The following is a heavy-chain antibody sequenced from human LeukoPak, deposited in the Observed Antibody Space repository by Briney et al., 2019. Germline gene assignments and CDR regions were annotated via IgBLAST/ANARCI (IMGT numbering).Heavy chain of an antibody. J-gene: IGHJ4*02. CDR3: ANPSFGLYGGYDY. V-gene: IGHV3-23*01. Sequence: PGGSLRLSCAASGFAFSSYAMHWVRQAPGKGLEWVSTITGSGDSTYYADSVKGRFTISRDNSKNTLYLQMSSLRAEDTALYYCANPSFGLYGGYDYWGQGTLVTVSS. CDR2: ITGSGDST. CDR1: GFAFSSYA. D-gene: IGHD4-17*01.